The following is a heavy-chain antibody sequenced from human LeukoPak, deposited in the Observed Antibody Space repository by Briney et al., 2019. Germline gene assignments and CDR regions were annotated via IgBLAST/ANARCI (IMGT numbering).Heavy chain of an antibody. V-gene: IGHV1-18*01. CDR2: ISAYNGNT. D-gene: IGHD2-21*01. CDR3: ARIFRFLRLGAFDI. CDR1: GYTFTSYG. J-gene: IGHJ3*02. Sequence: GAAVKVSCKASGYTFTSYGISWVRQAPGQGLEWMGWISAYNGNTNYAQKLQGRVTMTTDTSTSTAYMELMSLRSDDTAVYYCARIFRFLRLGAFDIWGQGTMVTVSS.